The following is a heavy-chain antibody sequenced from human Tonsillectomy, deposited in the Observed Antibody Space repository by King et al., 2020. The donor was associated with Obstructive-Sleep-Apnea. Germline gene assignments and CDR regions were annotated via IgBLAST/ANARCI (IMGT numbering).Heavy chain of an antibody. V-gene: IGHV3-66*01. D-gene: IGHD6-19*01. CDR1: GFTVSSNY. J-gene: IGHJ4*02. CDR2: IYSGGST. CDR3: ARDVAVAARGY. Sequence: VQLVESGGGLVQPGGSLRLSCAVSGFTVSSNYMSWVRQAPGKGLEWVSVIYSGGSTYYADSVKGRFTISSDNSKNTLYLQMNSLRAEDTAVYYCARDVAVAARGYWGQGTLVTVSS.